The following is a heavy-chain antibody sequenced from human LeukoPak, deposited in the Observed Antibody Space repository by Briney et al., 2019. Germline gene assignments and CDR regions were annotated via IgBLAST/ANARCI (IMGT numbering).Heavy chain of an antibody. J-gene: IGHJ3*02. Sequence: KPGGSLRLACAAPGFTFSSYRTNWVRQAPGKVLERVSYINHHSTKIYYLDSVKGRVTISRGKHRNSRDEQTNSLRDDDTVVCYCARDRDWAFDIWGQGTMVTVSS. CDR1: GFTFSSYR. CDR3: ARDRDWAFDI. D-gene: IGHD2-21*01. CDR2: INHHSTKI. V-gene: IGHV3-48*02.